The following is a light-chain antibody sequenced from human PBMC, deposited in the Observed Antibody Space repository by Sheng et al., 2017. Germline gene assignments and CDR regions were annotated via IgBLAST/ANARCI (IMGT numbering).Light chain of an antibody. J-gene: IGKJ4*01. CDR3: QQYYSAPPT. CDR2: WAS. CDR1: QSVLSSANNKNF. V-gene: IGKV4-1*01. Sequence: DIAVTQSPDSLAASLGERATINCKSSQSVLSSANNKNFLGWYQQKAGQSPKLLIYWASTRESGVPDRFSGSGSGTDFTLTITSLQAEDVAVYYCQQYYSAPPTFGGGTKVEIK.